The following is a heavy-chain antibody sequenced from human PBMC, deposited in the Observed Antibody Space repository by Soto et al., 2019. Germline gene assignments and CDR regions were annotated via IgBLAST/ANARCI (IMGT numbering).Heavy chain of an antibody. CDR1: GGSISSGDYY. J-gene: IGHJ6*02. CDR3: ARKLLEGGIRVHYYYYGMDV. Sequence: PSETLSLTCTVSGGSISSGDYYWSWIRQPPGKGLEWIGYIYYSGSTYYNPSLKSRVTISVDTSKNQFSLKLSSVTAADTAVYYCARKLLEGGIRVHYYYYGMDVSGQGTTLTVS. D-gene: IGHD3-10*01. V-gene: IGHV4-30-4*01. CDR2: IYYSGST.